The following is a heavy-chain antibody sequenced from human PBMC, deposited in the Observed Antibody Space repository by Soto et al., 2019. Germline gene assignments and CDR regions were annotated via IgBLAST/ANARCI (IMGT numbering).Heavy chain of an antibody. CDR1: GFTFSSYA. D-gene: IGHD1-26*01. CDR3: ASTYSGSYYGDY. CDR2: ISGSGGST. V-gene: IGHV3-23*01. J-gene: IGHJ4*02. Sequence: EVQLLESGGGLVQPGGSLRLSCAASGFTFSSYAMSWVRQAPGKGLEWVSAISGSGGSTYYADSVKGRFTISRDNSKNTLYLQMNSLRAEDTAVYYCASTYSGSYYGDYWGQGTLVTVSS.